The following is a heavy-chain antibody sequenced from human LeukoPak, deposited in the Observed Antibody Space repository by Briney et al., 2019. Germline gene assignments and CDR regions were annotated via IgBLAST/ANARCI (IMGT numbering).Heavy chain of an antibody. V-gene: IGHV3-11*01. CDR1: GFIFSDYY. Sequence: PGGSLRLSCAASGFIFSDYYMSWILQAPGKGLERVSYISSGGSSTYYADSVKGRFTISRDNAKNSLYLQMNSLRAEDTAVYYCAREPYYDSSGYCLDYWGQGTLVTVSS. CDR3: AREPYYDSSGYCLDY. D-gene: IGHD3-22*01. CDR2: ISSGGSST. J-gene: IGHJ4*02.